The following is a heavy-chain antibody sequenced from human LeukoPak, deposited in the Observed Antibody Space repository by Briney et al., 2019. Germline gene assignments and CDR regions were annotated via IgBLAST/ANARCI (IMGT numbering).Heavy chain of an antibody. CDR1: GFTFSSYG. D-gene: IGHD3-3*01. J-gene: IGHJ3*02. Sequence: PGGSLRLSCVASGFTFSSYGMNWVRQAPGKGLDWVAEISGSGGRTYSADSVKGRFTFSRDNSKNTLYLEMNSLRVEDTAVYYCAKGDFWSGPSAFHIWGQGTMVIVSS. CDR2: ISGSGGRT. V-gene: IGHV3-23*01. CDR3: AKGDFWSGPSAFHI.